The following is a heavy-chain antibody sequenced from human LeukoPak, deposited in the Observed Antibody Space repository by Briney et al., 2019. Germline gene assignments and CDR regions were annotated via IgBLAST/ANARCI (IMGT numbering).Heavy chain of an antibody. V-gene: IGHV3-30*04. J-gene: IGHJ4*02. CDR2: ISYDGSNK. CDR1: GFTFTNYA. CDR3: AKDDSWLQLVGAFDY. Sequence: GGSLRLSCAASGFTFTNYAMHWVRQAPGKGLEWVAVISYDGSNKYYADSVKGRFTISRDNSKNTLYLQMNSLRAEDTAVYYCAKDDSWLQLVGAFDYWGQGTLVTVSS. D-gene: IGHD5-24*01.